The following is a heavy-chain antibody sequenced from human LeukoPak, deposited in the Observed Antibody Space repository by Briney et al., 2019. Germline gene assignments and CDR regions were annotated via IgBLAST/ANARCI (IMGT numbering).Heavy chain of an antibody. D-gene: IGHD1-7*01. V-gene: IGHV6-1*01. J-gene: IGHJ3*02. CDR2: TYYRSKWYN. CDR3: ARGTTAFDI. CDR1: GDRISNSNDA. Sequence: SQTLSLTCVISGDRISNSNDAWNWIRQSPSRGLEWLGRTYYRSKWYNDYAVSVKSRIIINPDTSKNQFSLQLNSVTPEDTAVYYCARGTTAFDIWGQGTMVTVSS.